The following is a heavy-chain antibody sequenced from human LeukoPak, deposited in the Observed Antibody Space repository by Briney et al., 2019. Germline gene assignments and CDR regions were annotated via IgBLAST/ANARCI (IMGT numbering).Heavy chain of an antibody. CDR1: GFTFSSYG. V-gene: IGHV3-30*03. Sequence: PGGSLRLSCAASGFTFSSYGMHWVRQAPGKGLEWVAVISYDGSNKYYADSVKGRFTISRDNSKNTLYLQMNSLRAEDTAVYYCARDRSSVTTGYYGLDVWGQGTTVTVSS. D-gene: IGHD4-17*01. CDR3: ARDRSSVTTGYYGLDV. J-gene: IGHJ6*02. CDR2: ISYDGSNK.